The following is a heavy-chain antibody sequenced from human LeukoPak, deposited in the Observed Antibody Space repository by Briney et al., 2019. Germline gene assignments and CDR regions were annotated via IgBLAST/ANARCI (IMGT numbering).Heavy chain of an antibody. V-gene: IGHV1-18*01. D-gene: IGHD2-2*02. CDR1: GYTFTSYG. CDR2: ISAYNVNT. Sequence: ASVKVSCKASGYTFTSYGISWVRQAPGQGLEWVGWISAYNVNTNYAQKLQGRVTMTTDTSTSTAYTELRSLRSDDTAVYYCARDPVYLDAFDIWGQGTMVTVSS. CDR3: ARDPVYLDAFDI. J-gene: IGHJ3*02.